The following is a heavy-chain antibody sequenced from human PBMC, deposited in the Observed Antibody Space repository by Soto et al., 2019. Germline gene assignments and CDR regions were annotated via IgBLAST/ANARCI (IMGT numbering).Heavy chain of an antibody. CDR3: ARTYGTNYDILTGIYYYYYMAV. CDR1: GRSISSGCYY. J-gene: IGHJ6*03. V-gene: IGHV4-61*01. D-gene: IGHD3-9*01. Sequence: SETLSLTCTVSGRSISSGCYYWSWLRQQPGKGLDWIVYIYYSGSTNYNPSLKSRVTISVDTSKNQFSLKLSSVTAADTAVYYCARTYGTNYDILTGIYYYYYMAVWGKGTTVTVSS. CDR2: IYYSGST.